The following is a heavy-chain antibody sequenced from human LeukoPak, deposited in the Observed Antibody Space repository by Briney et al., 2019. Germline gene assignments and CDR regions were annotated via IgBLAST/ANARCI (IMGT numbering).Heavy chain of an antibody. V-gene: IGHV3-7*01. J-gene: IGHJ4*02. CDR3: ARAREAPANVFPDH. CDR1: LFTFSRYL. CDR2: INQDGSEK. D-gene: IGHD2-15*01. Sequence: GWSLTLSRVASLFTFSRYLMTWVRPSPGKGLERVANINQDGSEKYYGDSVTGRFTISRDNAENSLFLQMNSLRADDTGVYYCARAREAPANVFPDHWGQGVVVTVSS.